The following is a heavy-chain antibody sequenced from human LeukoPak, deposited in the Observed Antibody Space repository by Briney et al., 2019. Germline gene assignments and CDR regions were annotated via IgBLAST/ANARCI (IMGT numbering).Heavy chain of an antibody. D-gene: IGHD3-16*01. V-gene: IGHV3-74*01. CDR1: GFTFSSYW. J-gene: IGHJ4*02. CDR3: VKDASWMGEYYFDY. CDR2: INSDGSST. Sequence: PGGSLRLSCAASGFTFSSYWMHWVRQAPGKGLVWVSRINSDGSSTSYADSVKGRFTISRDNSKNTLYLQMNSLRAEDTAVYYCVKDASWMGEYYFDYWGQGTLVTVSS.